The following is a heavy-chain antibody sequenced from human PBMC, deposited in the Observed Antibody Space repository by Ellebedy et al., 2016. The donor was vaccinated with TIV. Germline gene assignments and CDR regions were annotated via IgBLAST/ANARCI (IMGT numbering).Heavy chain of an antibody. Sequence: GGSLRLSCAASGFTFSSYGMHWVRQAPGKGLEWVAVISYDGSNKNNADSVKGRFTISRDNSKNTLYLQMNSLRAEDTAVYYCARDQYYDFWSAMDVWGQGTTVTVSS. CDR3: ARDQYYDFWSAMDV. V-gene: IGHV3-30*19. D-gene: IGHD3-3*01. J-gene: IGHJ6*02. CDR1: GFTFSSYG. CDR2: ISYDGSNK.